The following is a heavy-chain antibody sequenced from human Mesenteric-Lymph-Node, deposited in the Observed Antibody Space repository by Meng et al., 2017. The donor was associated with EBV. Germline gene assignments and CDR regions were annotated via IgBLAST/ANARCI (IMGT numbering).Heavy chain of an antibody. CDR1: GLTVSSYA. D-gene: IGHD3-10*01. Sequence: AAVWDSGAGVKKQGSQGEVSGKDSGLTVSSYAFSLVRQAPGQGLEWLGGIIPIFGTANYAQKFQGRVTITADESTSTAYMELSSLRSEDTAVYYCARGSDYYGSGSYYNWFDPWGQGTLVTVSS. V-gene: IGHV1-69*01. J-gene: IGHJ5*02. CDR3: ARGSDYYGSGSYYNWFDP. CDR2: IIPIFGTA.